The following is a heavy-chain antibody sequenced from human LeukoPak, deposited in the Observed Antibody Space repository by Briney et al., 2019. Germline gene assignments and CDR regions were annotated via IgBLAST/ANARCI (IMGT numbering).Heavy chain of an antibody. V-gene: IGHV5-10-1*01. CDR2: IDPSDSYT. J-gene: IGHJ6*02. Sequence: GESLKISCKGSGYSFTSYWISWVRQMPGKGLEWMGRIDPSDSYTNYSPSFQGHVTISADKSISTAYLQWSSLKASDTAMYYCAIASVRGDLEYYHYGMDVWGQGTTVTVSS. D-gene: IGHD3-10*01. CDR1: GYSFTSYW. CDR3: AIASVRGDLEYYHYGMDV.